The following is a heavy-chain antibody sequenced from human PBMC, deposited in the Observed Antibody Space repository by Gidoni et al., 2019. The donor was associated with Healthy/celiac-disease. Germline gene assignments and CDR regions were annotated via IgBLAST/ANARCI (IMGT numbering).Heavy chain of an antibody. D-gene: IGHD2-15*01. CDR1: GFTFSSYS. V-gene: IGHV3-48*02. Sequence: EVQLVESGGGLVQPGGSLRLSCAAPGFTFSSYSMNWVRQAPGKGLEWVSYISSSSSTIYYADSVKGRFTISRDNAKNSLYLQMNSLRDEDTAVYYCARGGLSGGSLRGGVWGQGTTVTVSS. J-gene: IGHJ6*02. CDR3: ARGGLSGGSLRGGV. CDR2: ISSSSSTI.